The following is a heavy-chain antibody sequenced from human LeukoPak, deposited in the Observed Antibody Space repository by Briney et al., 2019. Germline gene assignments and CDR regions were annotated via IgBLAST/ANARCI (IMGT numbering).Heavy chain of an antibody. V-gene: IGHV4-4*09. CDR2: IYTSGST. CDR1: GGSISRYY. J-gene: IGHJ4*02. D-gene: IGHD3-10*01. Sequence: SETLSLTCTVSGGSISRYYWSWIRQPPGKGLEWIGYIYTSGSTNYNPTLKSRFTKSVDTSKNHCSRKLSSVTAADTAVYYCASLRFGEYLDYWGQGTLVTVSS. CDR3: ASLRFGEYLDY.